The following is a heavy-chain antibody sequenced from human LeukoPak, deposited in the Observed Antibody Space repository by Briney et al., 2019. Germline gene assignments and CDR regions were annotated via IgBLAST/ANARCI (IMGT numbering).Heavy chain of an antibody. CDR1: GGSVSGYY. D-gene: IGHD6-6*01. CDR3: ARDREYSSSGLVWFDP. J-gene: IGHJ5*02. CDR2: IYYSGST. Sequence: SETLSLTCTVSGGSVSGYYWSWIRQPPGKGLEWIGYIYYSGSTNYNPSLKRRVTISVDTSENQFSLKLTSVTAADTAVYYCARDREYSSSGLVWFDPWGHGILVTVSS. V-gene: IGHV4-59*02.